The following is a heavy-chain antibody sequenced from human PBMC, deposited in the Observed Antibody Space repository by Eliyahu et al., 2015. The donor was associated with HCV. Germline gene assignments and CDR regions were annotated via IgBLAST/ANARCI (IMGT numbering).Heavy chain of an antibody. Sequence: QVQLQQWGAGLLKPSETLSLTCAVYGGSFXGXYWGWXRQXPGKXLXWIGEINHSGXTNYNPSLKSRVTISVDTSKNQFSLKLSSVTAADTAVYYCARGQDYYDSSGYYYVFDYWGQGTLVTVSS. CDR3: ARGQDYYDSSGYYYVFDY. J-gene: IGHJ4*02. CDR1: GGSFXGXY. CDR2: INHSGXT. V-gene: IGHV4-34*01. D-gene: IGHD3-22*01.